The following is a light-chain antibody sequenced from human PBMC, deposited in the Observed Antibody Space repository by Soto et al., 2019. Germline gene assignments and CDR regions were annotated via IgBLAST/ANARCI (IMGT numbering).Light chain of an antibody. J-gene: IGKJ1*01. CDR3: QRAGNSQWT. V-gene: IGKV3-20*01. Sequence: EFVLPQYTAPLSLSPGERSTLSCMASQSVSGSYLAWYQQKPGQAPRLLIYGASSRATGIPDRFSGSGSGTDFTLTISRLEPEDFAVYYCQRAGNSQWTFGQGTKVDVK. CDR2: GAS. CDR1: QSVSGSY.